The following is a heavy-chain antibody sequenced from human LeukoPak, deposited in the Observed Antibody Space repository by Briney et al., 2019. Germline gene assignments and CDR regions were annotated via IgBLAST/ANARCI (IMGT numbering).Heavy chain of an antibody. J-gene: IGHJ4*02. Sequence: PGRSLRLSCAASGFIFSSYAMSWVRQAPGKGLEWVSSISSSSNYIHYADSVEGRFTTSRDNAQNSLYLQMNSLRAEDTAVYYCARENEYSSSSFDYWGQGTLVTVSS. D-gene: IGHD6-6*01. CDR2: ISSSSNYI. V-gene: IGHV3-21*01. CDR3: ARENEYSSSSFDY. CDR1: GFIFSSYA.